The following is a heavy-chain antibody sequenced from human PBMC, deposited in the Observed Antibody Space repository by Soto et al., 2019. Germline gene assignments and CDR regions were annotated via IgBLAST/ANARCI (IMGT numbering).Heavy chain of an antibody. D-gene: IGHD4-17*01. CDR1: GFTVSSNY. Sequence: GGSLRLSCAASGFTVSSNYMSWVRQAPGKGLEWVSVIYSGGSTYYADSVKGRFTISRDNSKNTLYLQMNSLRAEDTAVYYCAREATTFTTAPYDYYYDFIDVSSKGTTVTGSS. CDR3: AREATTFTTAPYDYYYDFIDV. V-gene: IGHV3-66*01. CDR2: IYSGGST. J-gene: IGHJ6*03.